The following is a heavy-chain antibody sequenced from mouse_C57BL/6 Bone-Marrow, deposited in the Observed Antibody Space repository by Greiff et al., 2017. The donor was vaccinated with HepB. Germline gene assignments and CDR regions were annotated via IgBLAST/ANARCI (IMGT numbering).Heavy chain of an antibody. J-gene: IGHJ1*03. CDR2: ISSGGSYT. CDR3: ARTVVATHWYFDV. CDR1: GFTFSSYG. V-gene: IGHV5-6*01. Sequence: EVQRVESGGDLVKPGGSLKLSCAASGFTFSSYGMSWVRQTPDKRLEWVATISSGGSYTYYPDSVKGRFTISRDNAKNTLYLQMSSLKSEDTAMYYCARTVVATHWYFDVWGTGTTVTVSS. D-gene: IGHD1-1*01.